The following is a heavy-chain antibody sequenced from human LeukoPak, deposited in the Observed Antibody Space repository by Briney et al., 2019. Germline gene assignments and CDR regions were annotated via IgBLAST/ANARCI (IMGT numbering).Heavy chain of an antibody. CDR3: ARVNYYDSSAYSFDY. Sequence: AASVKVSCKASGYTFTGYYMHWVRQAPGQGLEWMGWINPNSGDTNYAQKSQGRVTMTRDTSISTAYMDLSRLRSDDTAVYYCARVNYYDSSAYSFDYWGQGTLVTVSS. D-gene: IGHD3-22*01. CDR2: INPNSGDT. V-gene: IGHV1-2*02. CDR1: GYTFTGYY. J-gene: IGHJ4*02.